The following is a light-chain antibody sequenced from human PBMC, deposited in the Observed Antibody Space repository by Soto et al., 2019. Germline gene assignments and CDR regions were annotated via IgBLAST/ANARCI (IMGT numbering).Light chain of an antibody. CDR2: AAS. J-gene: IGKJ1*01. CDR3: QQSYSTLWT. CDR1: QSISSY. Sequence: DIQMTQTPSSLSASVGDRVTITCRAGQSISSYLNWYQQKPGKAPKLLIYAASSLQSGVPSRFSGSGSGTDFTLTISSLQPEGFATYYCQQSYSTLWTFGQGTKVDIK. V-gene: IGKV1-39*01.